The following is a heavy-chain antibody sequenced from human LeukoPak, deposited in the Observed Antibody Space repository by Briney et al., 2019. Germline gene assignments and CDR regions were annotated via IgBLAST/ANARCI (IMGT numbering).Heavy chain of an antibody. J-gene: IGHJ6*02. D-gene: IGHD5-12*01. CDR3: ARDTTTDYYYYSGLDV. V-gene: IGHV4-59*12. CDR2: IYYSRST. CDR1: GGSISNYY. Sequence: SETLSLTCTVSGGSISNYYWSWSRQPPRKGLQWIGQIYYSRSTNYNPSLKRRLTIPVDTSQNQFSLKVTSVTAADTAVYYCARDTTTDYYYYSGLDVWGQGTTVTVSS.